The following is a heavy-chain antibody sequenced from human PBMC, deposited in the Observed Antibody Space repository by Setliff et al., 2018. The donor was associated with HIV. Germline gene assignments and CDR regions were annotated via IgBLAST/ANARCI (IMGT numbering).Heavy chain of an antibody. CDR3: AGGPGTTSIDY. CDR2: ISHSGIT. J-gene: IGHJ4*02. D-gene: IGHD1-26*01. CDR1: GGPFSDSY. V-gene: IGHV4-34*01. Sequence: PSETLSLTCAVHGGPFSDSYYSWIRQPPGKGLEWIGEISHSGITSYNSSVKSRVTMSVDWSKNQFSLTLTSMTAADTAVYYCAGGPGTTSIDYWAQGTLVTVSS.